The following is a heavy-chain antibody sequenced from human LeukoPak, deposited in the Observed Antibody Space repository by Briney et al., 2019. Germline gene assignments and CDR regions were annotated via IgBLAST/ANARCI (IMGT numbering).Heavy chain of an antibody. CDR2: IKQDGGEK. J-gene: IGHJ4*02. CDR1: GFTFSSYW. CDR3: ARARGGYDLDY. V-gene: IGHV3-7*01. D-gene: IGHD5-12*01. Sequence: PGGSLRLSCAASGFTFSSYWMSWVRQVPGKGLEWVANIKQDGGEKYYVESVKGRFTISRDNVKNSLYLQMNSLRVEDTAVYYCARARGGYDLDYWGQGTLVTVSS.